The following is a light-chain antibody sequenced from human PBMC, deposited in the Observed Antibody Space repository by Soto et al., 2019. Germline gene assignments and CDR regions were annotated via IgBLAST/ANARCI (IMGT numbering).Light chain of an antibody. CDR2: DAS. CDR1: QSVSNY. Sequence: EVVLTQSPATLSLSPGERATLSCRATQSVSNYLAWYQQKPGQAPRLLIYDASNRVAGIPARFSGSGSGADFNLTISSLEPEDFAVYYCQQRGKWPLTFGQGTKVEI. J-gene: IGKJ1*01. V-gene: IGKV3-11*01. CDR3: QQRGKWPLT.